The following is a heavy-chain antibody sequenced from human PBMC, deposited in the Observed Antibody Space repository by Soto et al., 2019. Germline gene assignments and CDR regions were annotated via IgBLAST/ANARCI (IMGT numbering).Heavy chain of an antibody. CDR3: TRGTSGYYDSSGYY. J-gene: IGHJ4*02. Sequence: GGSVRLSCTGSGFTFGDYTMSWFRQAPGKGLEWVGFIRNRAYGGTTEYAASVKGRFTISRDDSRSIAYLQMNSLKTEDTSVYYCTRGTSGYYDSSGYYWGQGTLVTVSS. D-gene: IGHD3-22*01. V-gene: IGHV3-49*03. CDR2: IRNRAYGGTT. CDR1: GFTFGDYT.